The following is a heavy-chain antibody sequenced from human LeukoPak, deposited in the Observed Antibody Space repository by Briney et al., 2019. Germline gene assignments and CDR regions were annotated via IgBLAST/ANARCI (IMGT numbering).Heavy chain of an antibody. J-gene: IGHJ6*02. Sequence: SVKVSCKASGGTFSSYAISWVRQAPGQGLEWMGGIIPIFCTANYGQKFQGRVTITSDESTSTAYMELSSLRSEDTAVYYCARSTYCGGDCYSPYYYYYGMDVWGQGTTVTVSS. CDR2: IIPIFCTA. CDR3: ARSTYCGGDCYSPYYYYYGMDV. D-gene: IGHD2-21*02. CDR1: GGTFSSYA. V-gene: IGHV1-69*13.